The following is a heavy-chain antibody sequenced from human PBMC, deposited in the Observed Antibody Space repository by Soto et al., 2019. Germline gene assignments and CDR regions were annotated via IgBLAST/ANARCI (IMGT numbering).Heavy chain of an antibody. CDR3: ARGWGPCSGYYPYWFAP. D-gene: IGHD3-22*01. CDR2: IIPFFGTA. V-gene: IGHV1-69*12. CDR1: GGTFSSYA. Sequence: QVQLVQSGAEVKKPGSSVKVSCKASGGTFSSYAISWVRQAPGQGLEWMGEIIPFFGTANYAQKFQGRVTINADQAPSTAYMELSSLRSEDTPGYYCARGWGPCSGYYPYWFAPRGRGTLGTVSS. J-gene: IGHJ5*02.